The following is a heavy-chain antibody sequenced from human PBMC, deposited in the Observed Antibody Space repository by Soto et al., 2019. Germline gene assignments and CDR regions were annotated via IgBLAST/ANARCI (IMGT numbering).Heavy chain of an antibody. J-gene: IGHJ4*02. V-gene: IGHV3-23*01. CDR2: ISGSGGST. D-gene: IGHD2-8*01. CDR1: GFTFSSYA. Sequence: GGSLRLSCAASGFTFSSYAMSWVRQAPGKGLEWVSAISGSGGSTYYADSVKGRFTISRDNSKNTLYLQMNSLRAEDTAVYYCAKGRGSKDCTNGVCSIYFDYWGQGTLVTVSS. CDR3: AKGRGSKDCTNGVCSIYFDY.